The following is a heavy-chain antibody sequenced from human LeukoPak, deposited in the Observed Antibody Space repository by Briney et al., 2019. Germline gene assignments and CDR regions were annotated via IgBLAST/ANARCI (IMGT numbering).Heavy chain of an antibody. CDR2: ISAASWGI. CDR3: AKETEVAATPWTYYFDY. Sequence: GGSLRLSCAASGFTFSTYSMTWVRQAPGKGLEWISHISAASWGIKYADSVKGRFTTSRDNAKNTLYLQMNSLRAEDTAVYYCAKETEVAATPWTYYFDYWGQGTLVTVSS. D-gene: IGHD5-24*01. CDR1: GFTFSTYS. V-gene: IGHV3-48*01. J-gene: IGHJ4*02.